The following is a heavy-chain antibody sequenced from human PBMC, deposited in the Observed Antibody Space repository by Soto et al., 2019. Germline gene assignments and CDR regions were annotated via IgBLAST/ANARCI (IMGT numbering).Heavy chain of an antibody. V-gene: IGHV4-4*02. CDR1: GGSISSSNW. Sequence: QVQLQESGPGLVKPSGTLSLTCAVSGGSISSSNWWSWIRQPPGKGLEWIGEIYHSGSTNYNPSLKSRVTISVDKSKNQFSLKLSSVTAADTAVYYCARSRRGYSGYEDPAFDPWGQGTLVTVSS. D-gene: IGHD5-12*01. CDR3: ARSRRGYSGYEDPAFDP. CDR2: IYHSGST. J-gene: IGHJ5*02.